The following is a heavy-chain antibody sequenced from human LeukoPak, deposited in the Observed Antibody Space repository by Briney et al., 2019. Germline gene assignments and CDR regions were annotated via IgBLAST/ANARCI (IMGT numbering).Heavy chain of an antibody. CDR2: IYYSGST. CDR3: ARDPMGEAFDI. D-gene: IGHD1-26*01. CDR1: GGSISSYY. V-gene: IGHV4-59*01. Sequence: PSETLSLTCTVSGGSISSYYWSWIRQPPGKGLEWIGYIYYSGSTNYNPSLKSRVTISVDTSKNQFSLKLSSVTAADTAVYYCARDPMGEAFDIWGQGTMVTVSS. J-gene: IGHJ3*02.